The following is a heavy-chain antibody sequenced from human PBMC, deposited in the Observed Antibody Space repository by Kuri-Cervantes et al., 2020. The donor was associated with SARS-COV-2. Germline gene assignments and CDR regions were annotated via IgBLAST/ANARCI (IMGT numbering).Heavy chain of an antibody. J-gene: IGHJ4*02. CDR3: VRSFDH. Sequence: GGSLRLSCAASGFDFSLYNMNWVRQAPGKGLEWVSRISRNSNYIDYADSVKGRFIISRDNAKNPLDLQMNSLGPEDTAVYYRVRSFDHWGQGHLVTVSS. CDR2: ISRNSNYI. CDR1: GFDFSLYN. V-gene: IGHV3-21*01.